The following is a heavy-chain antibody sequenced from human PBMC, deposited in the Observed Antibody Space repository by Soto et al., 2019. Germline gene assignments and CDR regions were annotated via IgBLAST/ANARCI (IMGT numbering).Heavy chain of an antibody. V-gene: IGHV3-23*01. CDR2: LSGSGTST. CDR1: GFSFVNYA. CDR3: AKATTNGGWFNPFDS. D-gene: IGHD6-19*01. J-gene: IGHJ4*02. Sequence: GGALRLSCAASGFSFVNYAMNWVRQAPGKGLEWVSGLSGSGTSTYYADSVKGRFTISRDNSRDTLFLQMNSLTADDTAVYYCAKATTNGGWFNPFDSWGQGALVTVSS.